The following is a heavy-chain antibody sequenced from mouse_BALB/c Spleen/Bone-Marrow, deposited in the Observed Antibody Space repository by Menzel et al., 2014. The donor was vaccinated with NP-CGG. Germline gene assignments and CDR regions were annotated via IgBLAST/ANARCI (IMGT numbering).Heavy chain of an antibody. J-gene: IGHJ2*01. D-gene: IGHD1-2*01. CDR3: ATYDGYYFDY. Sequence: EVNLVESGPSLVKPSQTLSLTCSVTSDSITSGYWNWLRQSPGNKLEYMGYISYSGSTSDNPSLKSRISITLDTSKNQYYLQLNSVATEDTATNYCATYDGYYFDYWGQGTTLTVSS. CDR1: SDSITSGY. CDR2: ISYSGST. V-gene: IGHV3-8*02.